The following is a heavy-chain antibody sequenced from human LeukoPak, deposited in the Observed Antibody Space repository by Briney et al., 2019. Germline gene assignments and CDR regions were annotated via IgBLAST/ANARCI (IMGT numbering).Heavy chain of an antibody. CDR3: ARGAYYYED. Sequence: GGSLRLSCAASGFTFSSHSMNWVRQAPGKGLEWVSYISSSSSTIYYADSVKGRFTISRDNAKTSLYLQMNSLRAEDTAVYYCARGAYYYEDWGQGTLVTVSS. CDR2: ISSSSSTI. J-gene: IGHJ4*02. V-gene: IGHV3-48*01. CDR1: GFTFSSHS. D-gene: IGHD3-22*01.